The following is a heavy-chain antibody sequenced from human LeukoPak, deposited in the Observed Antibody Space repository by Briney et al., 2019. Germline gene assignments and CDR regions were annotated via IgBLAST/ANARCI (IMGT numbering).Heavy chain of an antibody. CDR1: GFTFSRFW. J-gene: IGHJ6*03. CDR2: IHPHGSEE. Sequence: GGSLRLSCAASGFTFSRFWMTWVRQAPGKGLEWVANIHPHGSEEYYVDSVKGRFTISRDNAKNSLYLQMDSLGAEDTAVYYCIILTLVTAPRHYMDVWGKGTTVTVSS. V-gene: IGHV3-7*01. CDR3: IILTLVTAPRHYMDV. D-gene: IGHD2-21*02.